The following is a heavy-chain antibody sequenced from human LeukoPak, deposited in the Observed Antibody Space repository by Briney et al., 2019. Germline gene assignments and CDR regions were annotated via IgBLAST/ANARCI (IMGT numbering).Heavy chain of an antibody. V-gene: IGHV3-21*04. CDR1: GFTFSSYS. J-gene: IGHJ4*02. CDR2: ISSSSSYI. D-gene: IGHD4-17*01. Sequence: GGSLRLSCAASGFTFSSYSMNWVRQAPGKGLEWVSFISSSSSYIYYADSVKGRFTISRDNAKNSLYLQMNSLRAEDTALYYCAKEIYGDYGWFDYWGQGTLVTVSS. CDR3: AKEIYGDYGWFDY.